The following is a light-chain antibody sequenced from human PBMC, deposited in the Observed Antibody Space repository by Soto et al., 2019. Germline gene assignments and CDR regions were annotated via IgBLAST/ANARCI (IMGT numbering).Light chain of an antibody. CDR2: DAS. Sequence: EIVLTQSPATLSLSPGERAILSCRASQSVSSYLTWYQQKPGQAPRLLIYDASSRATGIPARFSGSGSGTDFTLTISSLEPEDFAVYYCQQRSNWPLTFGGGTKVEIK. CDR3: QQRSNWPLT. CDR1: QSVSSY. V-gene: IGKV3-11*01. J-gene: IGKJ4*01.